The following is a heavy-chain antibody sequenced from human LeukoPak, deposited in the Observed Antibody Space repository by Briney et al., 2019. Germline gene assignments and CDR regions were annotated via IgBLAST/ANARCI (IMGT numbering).Heavy chain of an antibody. CDR1: GFTVSSYA. CDR2: ISGSGGST. D-gene: IGHD6-19*01. CDR3: AKDGYSSGWYDY. J-gene: IGHJ4*02. V-gene: IGHV3-23*01. Sequence: PGGSLRLSCAASGFTVSSYAMSWVRQAPGKGLEWVSTISGSGGSTYYADSVKGRFTISRDNSKNTLYLQMNSLRAEDTAVYYCAKDGYSSGWYDYWGQGTLVTVSS.